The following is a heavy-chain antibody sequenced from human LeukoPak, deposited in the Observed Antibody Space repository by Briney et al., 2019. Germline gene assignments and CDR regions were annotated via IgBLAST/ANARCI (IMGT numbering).Heavy chain of an antibody. Sequence: PSETLSLTCTVSGGSISSSSYYWGWIRQPPGKGLEWIGEINHSGSTNYNPSLKSRVTISVDTSKNQFSLKLSSVTAADTAVYYCARFRIAARPVVWYFDYWGQGTLVTVSS. J-gene: IGHJ4*02. D-gene: IGHD6-6*01. CDR1: GGSISSSSYY. CDR3: ARFRIAARPVVWYFDY. V-gene: IGHV4-39*07. CDR2: INHSGST.